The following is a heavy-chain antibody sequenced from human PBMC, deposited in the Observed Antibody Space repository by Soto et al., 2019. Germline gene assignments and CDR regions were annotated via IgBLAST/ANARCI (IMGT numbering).Heavy chain of an antibody. D-gene: IGHD5-12*01. V-gene: IGHV3-23*04. Sequence: VHLVESGGGVVQPGGSLRLSCAASGFTFNKYGIHWVRQAPGQGLEWVSAISVSGDKTYYADSVKGRFTISRDDAKNTLYLQLNSLRVDDTAIYYCAKGGWLDDCGQGTLVTVSS. CDR1: GFTFNKYG. CDR2: ISVSGDKT. CDR3: AKGGWLDD. J-gene: IGHJ4*02.